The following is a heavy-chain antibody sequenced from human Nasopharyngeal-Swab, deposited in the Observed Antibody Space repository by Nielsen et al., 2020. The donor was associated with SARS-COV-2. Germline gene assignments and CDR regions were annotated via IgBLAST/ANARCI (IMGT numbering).Heavy chain of an antibody. CDR2: IYPGDSDT. Sequence: GESLKISCQGSGYTFTDYWIAWVRQMPGKGLEWMGIIYPGDSDTRYSPSFQGQVTMSADKSYSTAFLQWRSLKASDTATYYCARVRGYSGYDYFYNYGMDVWGQGTTVTVS. D-gene: IGHD5-12*01. CDR1: GYTFTDYW. V-gene: IGHV5-51*01. CDR3: ARVRGYSGYDYFYNYGMDV. J-gene: IGHJ6*02.